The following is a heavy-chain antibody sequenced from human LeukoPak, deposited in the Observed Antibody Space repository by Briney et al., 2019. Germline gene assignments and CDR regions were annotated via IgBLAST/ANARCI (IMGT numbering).Heavy chain of an antibody. CDR2: IKHDGSEK. D-gene: IGHD1-1*01. CDR1: GFTFSNYW. J-gene: IGHJ4*02. Sequence: GGSLRLSCTASGFTFSNYWMTWVRQAPGKGLEWVANIKHDGSEKSHADSVKGRFTISRDNAENSLYLQMNSRRVEDTAVYYCAKEGGWNVDFWGQGTLVTVSS. V-gene: IGHV3-7*03. CDR3: AKEGGWNVDF.